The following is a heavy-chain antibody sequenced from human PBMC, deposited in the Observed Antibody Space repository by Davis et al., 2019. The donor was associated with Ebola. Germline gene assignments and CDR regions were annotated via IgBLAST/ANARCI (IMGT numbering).Heavy chain of an antibody. CDR2: INHSGST. Sequence: PSETLSLTCAVYGGSFSGYYWSWIRQPPGKGLEWIGEINHSGSTNYNPSLKSRVTISVDTSKNQFSLKLSSVTAADTAVYYCARDCYATINDAFDIWGQGTMVTVSS. CDR3: ARDCYATINDAFDI. V-gene: IGHV4-34*01. D-gene: IGHD2-15*01. J-gene: IGHJ3*02. CDR1: GGSFSGYY.